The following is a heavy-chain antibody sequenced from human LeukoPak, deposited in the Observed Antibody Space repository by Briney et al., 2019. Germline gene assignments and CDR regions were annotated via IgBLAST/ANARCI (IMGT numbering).Heavy chain of an antibody. CDR1: GFTFSSYA. D-gene: IGHD3-10*01. CDR3: ARGAQFDASYCYYGMDV. CDR2: ISYDGSNK. Sequence: GGSLRLSCAASGFTFSSYAMHWVRQAPGKGLEWVAVISYDGSNKYYADSVKGRFTISRDNSKNTLYLQMNSLRAEDTAVYYCARGAQFDASYCYYGMDVWGQGTTVTVSS. V-gene: IGHV3-30-3*01. J-gene: IGHJ6*02.